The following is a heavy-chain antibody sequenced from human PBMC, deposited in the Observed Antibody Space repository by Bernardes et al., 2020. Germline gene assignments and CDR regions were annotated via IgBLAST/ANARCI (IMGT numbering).Heavy chain of an antibody. Sequence: GGSLRLSCAASGFTFSSYAMSWVRQAPGKGLEWVSAISGSGGSTYYADSVKGRFTISRDNSKNTLYLQMNSLRAEDTAVYYCAKVRGGCSSTSCHPQAWFDPCGQGTLVTIST. CDR3: AKVRGGCSSTSCHPQAWFDP. J-gene: IGHJ5*02. CDR1: GFTFSSYA. D-gene: IGHD2-2*01. CDR2: ISGSGGST. V-gene: IGHV3-23*01.